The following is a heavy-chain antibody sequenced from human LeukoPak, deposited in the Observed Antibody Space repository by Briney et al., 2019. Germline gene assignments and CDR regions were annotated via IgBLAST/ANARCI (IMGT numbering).Heavy chain of an antibody. V-gene: IGHV4-59*08. J-gene: IGHJ4*02. CDR3: ARHAGGYSFDY. CDR2: IDFSGST. Sequence: KASETLSLTCTVSGGSISSYYWSWVRQPPGKGLEWIGYIDFSGSTNNNPSLKSRVTILVDTSKKQVSLNLSSVTAADTAVYFCARHAGGYSFDYWGQGTLVTVSS. D-gene: IGHD5-18*01. CDR1: GGSISSYY.